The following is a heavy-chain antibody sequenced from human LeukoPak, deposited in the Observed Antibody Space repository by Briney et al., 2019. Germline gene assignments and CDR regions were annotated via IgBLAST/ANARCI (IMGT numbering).Heavy chain of an antibody. D-gene: IGHD2-2*01. CDR1: GFAFSNAW. J-gene: IGHJ4*02. Sequence: PGGSVRLSCAASGFAFSNAWMSWVRQAPGKGLEWVGRIKSKTDGGTTDYAAPVKGRFTISRDDSKNTLYLQMNSLKTEDTAVYYCTTQFIVVVPAAIYGGVADYWGQGTLVTVSS. CDR2: IKSKTDGGTT. V-gene: IGHV3-15*01. CDR3: TTQFIVVVPAAIYGGVADY.